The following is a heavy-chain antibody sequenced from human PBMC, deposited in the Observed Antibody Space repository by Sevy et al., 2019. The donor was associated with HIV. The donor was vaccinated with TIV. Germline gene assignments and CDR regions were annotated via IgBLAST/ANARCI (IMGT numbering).Heavy chain of an antibody. V-gene: IGHV3-30-3*01. D-gene: IGHD3-16*02. CDR2: ISYDGSNK. J-gene: IGHJ4*02. Sequence: GGSLRLSCAASGFTFSSYAMHWVRQAPGKGLEWVAVISYDGSNKYYADSVKGRFTISRDNSKNTLYLQMNSLRAEDTAMYYCARDHGAAFGGVIVPDYWGQGTLVTVSS. CDR1: GFTFSSYA. CDR3: ARDHGAAFGGVIVPDY.